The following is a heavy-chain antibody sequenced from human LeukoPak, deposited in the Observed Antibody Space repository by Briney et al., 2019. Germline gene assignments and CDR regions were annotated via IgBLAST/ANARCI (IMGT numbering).Heavy chain of an antibody. V-gene: IGHV4-34*01. CDR1: GGCFSGYY. CDR2: INHSGST. Sequence: SETLSLTCAVYGGCFSGYYWSWIRQPPGKGLEWIGEINHSGSTDYNPSLKSRVTISVDTSKNQFSLKLSSVTAADTAVYYCARGLCRSSHYDFWSGYSCPNWFDPWGQGTLVTVFS. J-gene: IGHJ5*02. CDR3: ARGLCRSSHYDFWSGYSCPNWFDP. D-gene: IGHD3-3*01.